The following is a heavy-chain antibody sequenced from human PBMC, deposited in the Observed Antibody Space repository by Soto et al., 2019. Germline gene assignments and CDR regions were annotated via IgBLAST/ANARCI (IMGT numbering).Heavy chain of an antibody. CDR2: IIPIFGTA. J-gene: IGHJ5*01. V-gene: IGHV1-69*06. CDR1: GGTFSSYA. CDR3: ARGMNTLNWFDS. Sequence: GASVKVSCKASGGTFSSYAISWVRQAPGQGLEWTGGIIPIFGTANYAQKFQGRVTITADKSTSTAYMELSSLRSEDTAVYYCARGMNTLNWFDSWGQGTLVTVSS.